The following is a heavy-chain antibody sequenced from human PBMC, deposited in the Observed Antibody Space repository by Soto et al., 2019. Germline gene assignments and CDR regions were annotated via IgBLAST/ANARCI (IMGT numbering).Heavy chain of an antibody. Sequence: EVQLVETGGGLIQPGGSLRLSCAASGFTVSNNYMSWVRQAPGRGLEWVSLIYRGGSTFYADSVKGRLTISRDNSKNTLFLQMNSLRAEDTAVYFCATYTSLDYWGQGTLVTVSS. V-gene: IGHV3-53*02. CDR2: IYRGGST. J-gene: IGHJ4*02. D-gene: IGHD2-2*02. CDR1: GFTVSNNY. CDR3: ATYTSLDY.